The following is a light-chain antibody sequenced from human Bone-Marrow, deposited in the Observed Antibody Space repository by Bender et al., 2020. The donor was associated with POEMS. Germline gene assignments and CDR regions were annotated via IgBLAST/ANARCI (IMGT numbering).Light chain of an antibody. Sequence: SFVVTQPPSVSVAPGDTAMIPCGGDNIGEKHVHWYRQKPGQAPELVIYDDVARPSRIPGRFSGSNSLNMATLTISNVEGGDEADYYCQVWDRPSHHLVFGGGTKVTVL. CDR3: QVWDRPSHHLV. CDR2: DDV. V-gene: IGLV3-21*01. CDR1: NIGEKH. J-gene: IGLJ2*01.